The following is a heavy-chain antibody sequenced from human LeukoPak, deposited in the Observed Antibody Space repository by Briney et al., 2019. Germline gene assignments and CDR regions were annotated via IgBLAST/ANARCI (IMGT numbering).Heavy chain of an antibody. V-gene: IGHV3-64D*09. CDR1: GFTFSSYA. J-gene: IGHJ4*02. Sequence: GGSLRLSCSASGFTFSSYAMHWVRQAPGKGPEYVSAISSNGRSTYYTDSLKGRSTISRDNSKNTLYLQMSSLRTEETAVYYCVKGGRYSYGPFDYWGQGTLVTVSS. D-gene: IGHD5-18*01. CDR3: VKGGRYSYGPFDY. CDR2: ISSNGRST.